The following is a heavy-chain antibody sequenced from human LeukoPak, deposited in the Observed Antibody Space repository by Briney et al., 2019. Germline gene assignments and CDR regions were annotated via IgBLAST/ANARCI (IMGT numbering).Heavy chain of an antibody. CDR1: GGTFSSYA. J-gene: IGHJ4*02. CDR2: IIPILGIA. V-gene: IGHV1-69*04. D-gene: IGHD3-22*01. Sequence: ASVKVSCKASGGTFSSYAISWVRQAPGQGLEWMGRIIPILGIANYAQKFQGRVTITADKPTSTAYMELSSLRSEDTAVYYCAREEYPYYYDSSGYQILFDYWGQGTLVTVSS. CDR3: AREEYPYYYDSSGYQILFDY.